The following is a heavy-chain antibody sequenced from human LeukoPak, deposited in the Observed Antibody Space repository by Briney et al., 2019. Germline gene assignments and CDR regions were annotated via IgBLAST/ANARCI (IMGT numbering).Heavy chain of an antibody. V-gene: IGHV1-46*01. CDR3: ASGGAAAGIDY. CDR2: INPSGGST. J-gene: IGHJ4*02. Sequence: ASVKVSCKVSGYTLTELSMHWVRQAPGKGLEWMGIINPSGGSTSYAQKFQGRVTMTRDTSTSTVYMELSSLRSEDAAVYYCASGGAAAGIDYWGQGTLVTVSS. D-gene: IGHD6-13*01. CDR1: GYTLTELS.